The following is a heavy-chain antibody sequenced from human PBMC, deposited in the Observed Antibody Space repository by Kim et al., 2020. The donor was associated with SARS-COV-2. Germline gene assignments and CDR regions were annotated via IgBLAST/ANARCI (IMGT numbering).Heavy chain of an antibody. Sequence: SETLSLTCAVYGGSFSGYYWSWIRQPPGKGLEWIGEINHSGSTNYNPSLKSRVTISVDTSKNQFSLKLSSVTAADTAVYYCARTQPVHDVSSIDYWGQGTLVNVSS. D-gene: IGHD3-16*02. CDR2: INHSGST. CDR1: GGSFSGYY. V-gene: IGHV4-34*01. CDR3: ARTQPVHDVSSIDY. J-gene: IGHJ4*02.